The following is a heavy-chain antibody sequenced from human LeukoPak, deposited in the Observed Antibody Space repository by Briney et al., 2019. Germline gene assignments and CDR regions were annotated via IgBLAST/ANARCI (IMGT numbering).Heavy chain of an antibody. J-gene: IGHJ3*02. D-gene: IGHD3-10*01. CDR1: GGSISSYY. V-gene: IGHV4-59*12. CDR2: IYYSGST. Sequence: SETLSLTCTVSGGSISSYYWSWIRQPPGKGLEWIGYIYYSGSTNYNPSLKSRVTISVDTSKNQFSLKLSSVTAADTAVYYCARDRITGSGSYILPDDAFDIWGQGTMVTVSS. CDR3: ARDRITGSGSYILPDDAFDI.